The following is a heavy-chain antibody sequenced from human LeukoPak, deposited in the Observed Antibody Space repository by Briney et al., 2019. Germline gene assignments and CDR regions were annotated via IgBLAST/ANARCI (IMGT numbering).Heavy chain of an antibody. CDR3: AAITPYSSSWYQFDY. J-gene: IGHJ4*02. CDR1: GYTFTDYY. Sequence: ASVKVSCKASGYTFTDYYIHWVRQAPGQGLEWMGWINPNSGGTNYAQKFQERVTITRDMSTSTAYMELSSLRSEDTAVYYCAAITPYSSSWYQFDYWGQGTLVTVSS. CDR2: INPNSGGT. V-gene: IGHV1-2*02. D-gene: IGHD6-13*01.